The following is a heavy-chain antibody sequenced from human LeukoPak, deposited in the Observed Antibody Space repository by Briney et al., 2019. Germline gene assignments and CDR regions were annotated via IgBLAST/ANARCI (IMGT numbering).Heavy chain of an antibody. V-gene: IGHV3-73*01. D-gene: IGHD4-17*01. CDR3: TRHDGDYVY. J-gene: IGHJ4*02. CDR1: GFTFSSYA. CDR2: IRSKANSYAT. Sequence: PGGSLRLSCAASGFTFSSYAMSWVRQASGKGLEWVGRIRSKANSYATAYAASVKGRFTISRDDSKNTAYLQMNSLKTEDTAVYYCTRHDGDYVYWGQGTLVTVSS.